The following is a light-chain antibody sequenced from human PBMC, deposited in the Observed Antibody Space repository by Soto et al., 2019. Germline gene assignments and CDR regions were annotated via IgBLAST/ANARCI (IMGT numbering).Light chain of an antibody. CDR3: QQYASWLT. CDR1: QSVSSSY. V-gene: IGKV3-20*01. Sequence: EIVLTQSPGTLSLSPGERATLSCRASQSVSSSYLAWYQQKPGQAPRLLIYGASSRATGIPDRCSGSGSGTDFTLTIGRLEPEEFAVYYWQQYASWLTFGGGTKVEIK. CDR2: GAS. J-gene: IGKJ4*01.